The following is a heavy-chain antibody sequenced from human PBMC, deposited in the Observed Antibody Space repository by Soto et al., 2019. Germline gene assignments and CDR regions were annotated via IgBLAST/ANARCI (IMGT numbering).Heavy chain of an antibody. D-gene: IGHD2-21*02. CDR3: ARDLWGYCGTDCYPLDV. CDR2: IYNSGST. V-gene: IGHV4-59*01. CDR1: GGSISSYY. Sequence: PSETLSLTCTVPGGSISSYYWSWIRQPPGKGLEWIGYIYNSGSTNYNPSLKSRVTISVDTSKNQFSLKLNSVTAADTAVYYCARDLWGYCGTDCYPLDVWGQGTTVTVSS. J-gene: IGHJ6*02.